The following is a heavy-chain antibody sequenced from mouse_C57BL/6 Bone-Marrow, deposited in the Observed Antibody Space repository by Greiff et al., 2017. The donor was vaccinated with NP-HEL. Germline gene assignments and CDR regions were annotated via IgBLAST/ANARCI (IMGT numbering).Heavy chain of an antibody. D-gene: IGHD1-1*01. Sequence: QVHVKQPGAELVKPGASVKLSCKASGYTFTSYWVQWVKQRPGQGLEWIGEIDPSDSYTNYNQKFKGKATLTVDTSSSTAYMQLSSLTSEDSAVYYCARSLRSDYWGQGTTLTVSS. CDR3: ARSLRSDY. J-gene: IGHJ2*01. CDR1: GYTFTSYW. V-gene: IGHV1-50*01. CDR2: IDPSDSYT.